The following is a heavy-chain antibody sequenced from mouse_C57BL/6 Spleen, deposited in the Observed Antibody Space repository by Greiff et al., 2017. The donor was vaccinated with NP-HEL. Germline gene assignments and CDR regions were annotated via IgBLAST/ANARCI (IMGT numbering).Heavy chain of an antibody. CDR3: ARDLTTVALGPGDY. CDR1: GYTFTSYD. V-gene: IGHV1-85*01. Sequence: VQLQESGPELVKPGASVKLSCKASGYTFTSYDINWVKQRPGQGLEWIGWIYPRDGSTKYNEKFKGKATLTVDTSSSTAYMELHSLTSEDSAVYFCARDLTTVALGPGDYWGQGTTLTVSS. J-gene: IGHJ2*01. D-gene: IGHD1-1*01. CDR2: IYPRDGST.